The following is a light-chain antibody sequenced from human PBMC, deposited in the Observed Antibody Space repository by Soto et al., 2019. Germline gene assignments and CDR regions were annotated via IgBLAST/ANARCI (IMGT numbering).Light chain of an antibody. CDR1: QSVSSN. Sequence: EMVLTQSPGTLSLSPGERATLSCRASQSVSSNLAWYQQKPGQAPRLLIYGTSTRATGIPARFSGSGSGTDFTLTISSLEPEDFAVYYCQQRSNWLWTFGQGTKVDIK. V-gene: IGKV3-11*01. CDR2: GTS. CDR3: QQRSNWLWT. J-gene: IGKJ1*01.